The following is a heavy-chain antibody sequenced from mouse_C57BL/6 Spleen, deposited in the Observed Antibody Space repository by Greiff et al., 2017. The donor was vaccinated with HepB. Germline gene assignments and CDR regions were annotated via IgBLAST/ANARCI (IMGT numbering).Heavy chain of an antibody. CDR3: AREGLYYYGRSPWLAY. Sequence: EVQLVESGGGLVKPGGSLKLSCAASGFTFSDYGMHWVRQAPEKGLEWVAYISSGSSTIYYADTVKGRFTISRDNAKNTLFLQMTSLRSEDTAMYYCAREGLYYYGRSPWLAYWGQGTLVTVAA. V-gene: IGHV5-17*01. J-gene: IGHJ3*01. CDR2: ISSGSSTI. D-gene: IGHD1-1*01. CDR1: GFTFSDYG.